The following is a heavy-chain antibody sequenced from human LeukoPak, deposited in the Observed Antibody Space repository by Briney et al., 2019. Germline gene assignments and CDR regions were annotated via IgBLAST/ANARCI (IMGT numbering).Heavy chain of an antibody. Sequence: PSQTLSLTCTVSGGSISSGGYYWSWIRQHPEKGLEWIGYISYSGTTYYNPSLKSRLTISVDTSKNQFSLRLSSVTAADTAVYYCARTGLTATGEFDYWGQGILVTVSS. D-gene: IGHD2-15*01. CDR3: ARTGLTATGEFDY. J-gene: IGHJ4*02. CDR1: GGSISSGGYY. V-gene: IGHV4-31*03. CDR2: ISYSGTT.